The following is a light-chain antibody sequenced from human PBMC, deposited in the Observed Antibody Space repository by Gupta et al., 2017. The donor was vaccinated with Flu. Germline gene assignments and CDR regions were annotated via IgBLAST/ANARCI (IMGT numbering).Light chain of an antibody. V-gene: IGLV1-44*01. CDR2: SDN. CDR1: SSNIGSNT. J-gene: IGLJ1*01. CDR3: AAWDDSLNGLYV. Sequence: QSVLTQPPSASGTPGQRVTISCSGSSSNIGSNTVNWYQHLPGTAPKLLMYSDNQRPSGVPDRFSGSKSGTSASLAISGLQSEDEADYYCAAWDDSLNGLYVFGTGTKVTVL.